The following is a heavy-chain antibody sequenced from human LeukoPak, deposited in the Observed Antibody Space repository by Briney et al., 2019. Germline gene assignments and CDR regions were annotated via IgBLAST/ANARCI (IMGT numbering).Heavy chain of an antibody. D-gene: IGHD6-19*01. CDR1: GGSISSGDYY. Sequence: PSETLSLTCTVSGGSISSGDYYWSWIRQPPGKGLEWIGYIYYSGSTYYNPSLKSRVTISVDPSKNQFSLKLSSVTAADTAVYYCASIDIAVAGTGFNWFDPWGQGTLVTVSS. J-gene: IGHJ5*02. CDR3: ASIDIAVAGTGFNWFDP. CDR2: IYYSGST. V-gene: IGHV4-30-4*01.